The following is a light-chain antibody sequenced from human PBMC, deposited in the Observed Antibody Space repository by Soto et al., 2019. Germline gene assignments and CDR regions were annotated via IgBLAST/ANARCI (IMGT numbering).Light chain of an antibody. V-gene: IGKV2-28*01. Sequence: DIVKTQSPLSLPVTPGEPASISCRSSQSLLHSNGYNYLDWYLQKPGQSPQLLIYLGSNRASGVPDRVSGSGSGTDFTLKISRVEAEDVGVYYCMQALQTPLAFGPGTKVDIK. CDR3: MQALQTPLA. CDR1: QSLLHSNGYNY. CDR2: LGS. J-gene: IGKJ3*01.